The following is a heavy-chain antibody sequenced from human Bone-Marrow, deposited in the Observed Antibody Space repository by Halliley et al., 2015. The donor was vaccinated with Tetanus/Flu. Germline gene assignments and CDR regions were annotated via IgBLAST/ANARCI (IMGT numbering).Heavy chain of an antibody. J-gene: IGHJ3*01. Sequence: SSFGSSGSPKKYADSVKGRFTISRDDAQKSVFLQMDSLRAEDTAVYYCAREYTPSAGRAFDFRGQGTKVTVSS. CDR3: AREYTPSAGRAFDF. CDR2: FGSSGSPK. V-gene: IGHV3-48*03. D-gene: IGHD2-2*02.